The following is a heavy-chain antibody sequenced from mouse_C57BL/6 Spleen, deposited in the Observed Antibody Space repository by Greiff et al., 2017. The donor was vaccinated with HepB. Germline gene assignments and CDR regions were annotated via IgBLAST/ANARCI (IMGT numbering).Heavy chain of an antibody. Sequence: QVQLQQPGAELVRPGTSVKLSCKASGYTFTSYWMHWVKQRPGQGLEWIGVIDPSDSYTNYNQKFKGKATLTVDTSSSTAYMQLSSLTSEDSAVYYCAGGDSSGLLFDYWGQGTTLTVSS. V-gene: IGHV1-59*01. CDR1: GYTFTSYW. J-gene: IGHJ2*01. CDR2: IDPSDSYT. D-gene: IGHD3-2*02. CDR3: AGGDSSGLLFDY.